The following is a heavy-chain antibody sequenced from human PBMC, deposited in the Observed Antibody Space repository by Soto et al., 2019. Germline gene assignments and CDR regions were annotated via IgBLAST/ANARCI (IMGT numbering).Heavy chain of an antibody. CDR1: GFTFSNFW. CDR2: IKEDGSEK. CDR3: ARDVI. Sequence: EVQLVESGGGLVQPGGSLRLSCAASGFTFSNFWMSWVRQAPGKGLEWVAAIKEDGSEKNYVDSVRGRFTISSDNAKNSLYLQMNSLRADDTAVYYCARDVIWGQGSLVSVSS. V-gene: IGHV3-7*05. J-gene: IGHJ4*02.